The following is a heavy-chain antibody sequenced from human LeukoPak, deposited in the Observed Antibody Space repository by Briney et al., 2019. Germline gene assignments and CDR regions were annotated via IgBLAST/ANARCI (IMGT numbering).Heavy chain of an antibody. J-gene: IGHJ5*02. CDR1: GYAFTSYG. CDR3: PRDAYSSSWHEGPAGFDP. V-gene: IGHV1-18*01. Sequence: ASVKVSFKGAGYAFTSYGISWVRQAPGQGGEGMGWISAYNGNTNYEQKLQGRGTMTTEASTTTAHMDLRSLRSDDPAVYYCPRDAYSSSWHEGPAGFDPWGQGTLVTVSS. CDR2: ISAYNGNT. D-gene: IGHD6-6*01.